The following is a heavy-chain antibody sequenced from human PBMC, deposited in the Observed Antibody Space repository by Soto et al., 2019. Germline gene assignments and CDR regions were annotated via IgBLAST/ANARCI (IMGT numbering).Heavy chain of an antibody. V-gene: IGHV3-30*03. D-gene: IGHD6-13*01. J-gene: IGHJ4*02. Sequence: GGSLRLSCVASGFTLRTSGMHWVRQAPSKGLEWVAVISHDGSNQFYAESVKGRFTISRYNSKNMLYLQMNSLRADDTAVYYCARGGYSSSCPFDYWGQGTLVTVSS. CDR1: GFTLRTSG. CDR2: ISHDGSNQ. CDR3: ARGGYSSSCPFDY.